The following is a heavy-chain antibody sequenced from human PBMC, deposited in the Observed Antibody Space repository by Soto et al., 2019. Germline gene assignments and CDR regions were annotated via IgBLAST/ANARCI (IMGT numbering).Heavy chain of an antibody. D-gene: IGHD3-3*01. V-gene: IGHV4-30-4*01. CDR3: ARDNILGILYGGMDV. J-gene: IGHJ6*02. Sequence: SETLSLTCTVSGGSISSGDYYWSWIRQPPGKGLEWIGYIYYSGSTYYNPSPKSRVTISVDTSKNQFSLKLSSVTAADTAVYYCARDNILGILYGGMDVWGQGTTVTVSS. CDR1: GGSISSGDYY. CDR2: IYYSGST.